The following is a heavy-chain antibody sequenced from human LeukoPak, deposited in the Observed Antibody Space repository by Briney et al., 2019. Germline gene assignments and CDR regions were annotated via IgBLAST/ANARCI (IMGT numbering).Heavy chain of an antibody. J-gene: IGHJ4*02. V-gene: IGHV4-34*01. D-gene: IGHD6-19*01. CDR1: GGSFSGYY. Sequence: SETLSLTCAVYGGSFSGYYWSWIRQPPGKGLEWIGEINHSGSTNYNPSLKSRVTISVDTSKNQFSLKLSSVTAADTAVYYCAKDQSIAVAYFDYWGQGTLVTVSS. CDR2: INHSGST. CDR3: AKDQSIAVAYFDY.